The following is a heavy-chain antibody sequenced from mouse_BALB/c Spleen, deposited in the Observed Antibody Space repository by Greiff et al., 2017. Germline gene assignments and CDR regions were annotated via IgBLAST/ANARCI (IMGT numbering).Heavy chain of an antibody. CDR1: GYTFTDYN. CDR3: ARSDWGYAMDY. J-gene: IGHJ4*01. Sequence: EVQLQQSGPELVKPGASVKISCKASGYTFTDYNMHWVKQSHGKSLEWIGYIYPYNGGTGYNQKFKSKATLTVDNSSSTAYMELRSLTSEDSAVYYCARSDWGYAMDYWGQGTSVTVSS. V-gene: IGHV1S29*02. CDR2: IYPYNGGT. D-gene: IGHD4-1*01.